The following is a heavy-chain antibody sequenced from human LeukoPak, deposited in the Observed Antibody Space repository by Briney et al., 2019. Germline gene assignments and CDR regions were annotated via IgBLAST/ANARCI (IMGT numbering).Heavy chain of an antibody. V-gene: IGHV3-21*01. J-gene: IGHJ3*02. D-gene: IGHD3-22*01. Sequence: GGSLRLSCATSGFTFSSYSMNWVRQAPGKGLEWVSSISSSSSYIYYADSVKGRFTISRDNAKNSLYLQMNSLRAEDTAVYYCARDMIVVVMGDAFDIWGQGTMVTVSS. CDR1: GFTFSSYS. CDR3: ARDMIVVVMGDAFDI. CDR2: ISSSSSYI.